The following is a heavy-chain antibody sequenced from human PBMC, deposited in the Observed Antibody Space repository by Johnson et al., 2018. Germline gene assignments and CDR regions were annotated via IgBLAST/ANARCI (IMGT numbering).Heavy chain of an antibody. Sequence: VQLVQSGGALVQRGESLRLSCAASGFTFSDSWMSWVRQAPGRGLELVSNMNQDGSVTNYVDSVKGRFTISRDNSKNTLYLQMDSLRAEDTAVYYCARPDFKYYYMDVWGKGTPVTVSS. J-gene: IGHJ6*03. CDR2: MNQDGSVT. CDR1: GFTFSDSW. V-gene: IGHV3-7*01. CDR3: ARPDFKYYYMDV.